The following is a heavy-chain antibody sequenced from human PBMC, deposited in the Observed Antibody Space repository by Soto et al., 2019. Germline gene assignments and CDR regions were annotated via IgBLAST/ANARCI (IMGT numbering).Heavy chain of an antibody. CDR1: SGSFSGYY. Sequence: SETLSLTCSIYSGSFSGYYWSWIRQPPGKGLEWIGEISQSGNTNYSPSLKRRVPISIDTSKKRFSLNLASVSAADTAVYYCARAPKVSGSSQTRPDFWGQGTLVTVSS. CDR2: ISQSGNT. J-gene: IGHJ4*02. CDR3: ARAPKVSGSSQTRPDF. V-gene: IGHV4-34*01. D-gene: IGHD6-6*01.